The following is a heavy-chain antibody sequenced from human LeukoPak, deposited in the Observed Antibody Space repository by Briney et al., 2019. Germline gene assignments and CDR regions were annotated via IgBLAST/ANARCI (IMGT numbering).Heavy chain of an antibody. J-gene: IGHJ5*02. Sequence: GESLKISCKGSGYSFTSYWIGWVRQMPGKGLEWMGIIYPGDSDTRYSPSFQGQVTISADKSISTAYLQWSSLKASDTAMYYCARGLTYYDFWSGAPFDPWGQGTLVTVSS. V-gene: IGHV5-51*01. CDR3: ARGLTYYDFWSGAPFDP. CDR2: IYPGDSDT. D-gene: IGHD3-3*01. CDR1: GYSFTSYW.